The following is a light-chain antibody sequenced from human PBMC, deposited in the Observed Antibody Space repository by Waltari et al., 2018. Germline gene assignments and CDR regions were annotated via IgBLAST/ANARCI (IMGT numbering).Light chain of an antibody. CDR3: SSYTRSSTYV. J-gene: IGLJ1*01. V-gene: IGLV2-18*02. CDR2: EVR. Sequence: QSALTQPPSVSGSPGQSVTISCTGTSSDVGPYNRVSWYQQPPGTSPKLMIYEVRNRPSAVPDRFSGSKSGNTASLTISGLQAEDEAAYYCSSYTRSSTYVFGTGTKVTVL. CDR1: SSDVGPYNR.